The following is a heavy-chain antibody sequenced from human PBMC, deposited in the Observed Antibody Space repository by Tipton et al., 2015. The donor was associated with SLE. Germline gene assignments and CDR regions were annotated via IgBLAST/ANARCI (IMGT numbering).Heavy chain of an antibody. J-gene: IGHJ6*02. CDR3: ARQIEGRRYSYYPIDV. CDR2: IFHSGST. CDR1: GVSISSENW. Sequence: TLSLTCVVSGVSISSENWWSWVRQSPGEGLEWIGEIFHSGSTYYNPSLKSRVTISLDGSRNQFSLQVKSVTAADTAVYYCARQIEGRRYSYYPIDVWGQGPTVTVSS. V-gene: IGHV4-4*02.